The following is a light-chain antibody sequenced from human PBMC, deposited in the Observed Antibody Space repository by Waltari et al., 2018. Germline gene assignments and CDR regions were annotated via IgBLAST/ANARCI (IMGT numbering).Light chain of an antibody. CDR1: SGSIASTY. CDR3: QSYHAGNPWV. CDR2: EDD. V-gene: IGLV6-57*03. J-gene: IGLJ3*02. Sequence: NFMLTQPHSVSESPGRTVTISCTRTSGSIASTYVLWYQQRPGSAPTTVIYEDDQRPSGVPDRFSGSIDSSSNSASLTISGLKTEDEADYYCQSYHAGNPWVFGGGTRLTVV.